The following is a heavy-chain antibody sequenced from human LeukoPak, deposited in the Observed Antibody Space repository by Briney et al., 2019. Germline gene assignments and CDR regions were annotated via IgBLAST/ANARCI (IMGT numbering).Heavy chain of an antibody. D-gene: IGHD3-10*02. CDR3: ARDRYYVPDY. CDR1: GFTFSSTW. Sequence: GGSLRLSCAASGFTFSSTWMHWFRQGAGKGLVWVSRITSDGRTTIYTDSVKGRFTISRDNAKNTLYLQMNSLRAEDTAVYYCARDRYYVPDYWGEGALLTVSS. V-gene: IGHV3-74*01. CDR2: ITSDGRTT. J-gene: IGHJ4*02.